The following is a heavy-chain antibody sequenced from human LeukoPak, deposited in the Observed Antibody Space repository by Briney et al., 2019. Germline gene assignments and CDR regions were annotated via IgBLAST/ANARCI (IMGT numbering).Heavy chain of an antibody. CDR3: ARGMFAQA. CDR2: INHSGST. Sequence: SETQSLTCAVYGGSFSGYYWSWIRQPPGKGLEWIGEINHSGSTNYNPSLKSRLTISVDTSKNQFSLKLSSVTAADTAVYYCARGMFAQAWGQGTLVTVSS. CDR1: GGSFSGYY. D-gene: IGHD3-10*02. V-gene: IGHV4-34*01. J-gene: IGHJ5*02.